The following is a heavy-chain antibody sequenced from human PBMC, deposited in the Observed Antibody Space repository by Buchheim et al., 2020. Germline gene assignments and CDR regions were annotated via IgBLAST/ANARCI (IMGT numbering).Heavy chain of an antibody. CDR1: GFTFSSYA. J-gene: IGHJ3*02. Sequence: QVQLVESGGGVVQPGRSLRLSCAASGFTFSSYAMHWVRQAPGKGLEWVAVISYDGSNKYYADSVKGRFTISRDNSKNTLYLHMNSLRPEDTAMFYCARDGGTVTTDDCFDIWGQGT. CDR3: ARDGGTVTTDDCFDI. D-gene: IGHD4-11*01. CDR2: ISYDGSNK. V-gene: IGHV3-30*04.